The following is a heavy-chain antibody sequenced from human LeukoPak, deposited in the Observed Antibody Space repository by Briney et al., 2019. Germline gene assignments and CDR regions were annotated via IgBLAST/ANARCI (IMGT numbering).Heavy chain of an antibody. D-gene: IGHD6-13*01. Sequence: ASVKVSCKASGYTFTSSVIHWVHQPPGQGLEWMGWVNAGNGNTKYSQKFQDRVTITRDTSASTAYMELSSLRSEDTAVYYCAKGHWYSSSWYFDYWGQGALVTVSS. CDR2: VNAGNGNT. CDR1: GYTFTSSV. J-gene: IGHJ4*02. V-gene: IGHV1-3*01. CDR3: AKGHWYSSSWYFDY.